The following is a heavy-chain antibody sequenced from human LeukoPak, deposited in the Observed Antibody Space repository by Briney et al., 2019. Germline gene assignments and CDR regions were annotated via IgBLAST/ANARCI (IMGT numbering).Heavy chain of an antibody. CDR1: GGSISSYY. CDR3: ARGVAVSRKYYYYYYMDV. Sequence: PSETLSLTCTVSGGSISSYYWSWIRQPPGKGLEWIGYIYYSGSTNYNPSLKSRVTISVDTSKNQFSLKLSSVTAADTAVYYCARGVAVSRKYYYYYYMDVWGKGTTVTVSS. J-gene: IGHJ6*03. V-gene: IGHV4-59*01. CDR2: IYYSGST. D-gene: IGHD6-19*01.